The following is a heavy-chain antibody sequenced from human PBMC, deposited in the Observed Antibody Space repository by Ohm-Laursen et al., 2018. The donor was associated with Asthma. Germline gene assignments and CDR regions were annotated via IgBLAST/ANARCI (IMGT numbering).Heavy chain of an antibody. CDR2: ISTASTFI. J-gene: IGHJ1*01. CDR1: GYTFSRYS. Sequence: SLRISCTASGYTFSRYSIHWVRQVPGKGLEWVASISTASTFIYYADSVRGRFTTSRDNARNSVDLQMNSLRAEDTALYYCARIGPEWELPGREYSLHHWGQGTQVTVSS. D-gene: IGHD1-26*01. CDR3: ARIGPEWELPGREYSLHH. V-gene: IGHV3-21*01.